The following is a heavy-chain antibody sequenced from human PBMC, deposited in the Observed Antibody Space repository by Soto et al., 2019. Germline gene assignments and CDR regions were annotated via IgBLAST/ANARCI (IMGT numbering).Heavy chain of an antibody. CDR1: GYTFTSYY. CDR3: ARDLHPYCSSTSCYSLNWFDP. J-gene: IGHJ5*02. D-gene: IGHD2-2*01. V-gene: IGHV1-46*03. CDR2: INPSGGST. Sequence: ASVQVSCKASGYTFTSYYMHWVRQAPGQGLEWMGIINPSGGSTSYAQKFQGRVTMTRDTSTSTVYMELSSLRSEDTAVYYCARDLHPYCSSTSCYSLNWFDPWGQGTLVTVSS.